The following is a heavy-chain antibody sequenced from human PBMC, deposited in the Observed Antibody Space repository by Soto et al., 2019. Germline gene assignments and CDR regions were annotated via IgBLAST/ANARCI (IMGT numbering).Heavy chain of an antibody. CDR2: IYYSGST. J-gene: IGHJ5*02. CDR1: GDSINSGGYH. D-gene: IGHD1-7*01. Sequence: PSETLSLTCTVSGDSINSGGYHWTWIRQHPGKGLEWIGYIYYSGSTYYNPSLKSRVTMSIDTSKNHFSLRLRSVTAADPALYYCARDRNGNYLDPGDKGTQGTVSS. CDR3: ARDRNGNYLDP. V-gene: IGHV4-31*03.